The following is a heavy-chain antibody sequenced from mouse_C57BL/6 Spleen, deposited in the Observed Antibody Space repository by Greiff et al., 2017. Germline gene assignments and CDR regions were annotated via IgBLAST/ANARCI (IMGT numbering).Heavy chain of an antibody. CDR2: ISSGGDYI. V-gene: IGHV5-9-1*02. J-gene: IGHJ4*01. Sequence: EVKLVESGEGLVKPGGSLKLSCAASGFTFSSYAMSWVRQTPEKRLEWVAYISSGGDYIYYAATVKGRFTISRDNARNTLYLQMSSLKSEDTAMYYCTRGGSPQYYAMDYWGQGTSVTVSS. CDR1: GFTFSSYA. CDR3: TRGGSPQYYAMDY.